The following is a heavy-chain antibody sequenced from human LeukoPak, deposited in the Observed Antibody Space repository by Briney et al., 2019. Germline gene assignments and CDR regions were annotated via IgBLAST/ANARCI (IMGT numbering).Heavy chain of an antibody. CDR3: ARQGYGGHSRGAADY. CDR1: GHTFTNYG. CDR2: ISANNGNR. J-gene: IGHJ4*02. V-gene: IGHV1-18*01. D-gene: IGHD4-23*01. Sequence: KPGASVKVSCKASGHTFTNYGISWVRQAPGQGLEWMGWISANNGNRNYALKLQDRVSMTTDTSTSTAYMELRSLRSDDTAVYYCARQGYGGHSRGAADYWGQGTLVTVSS.